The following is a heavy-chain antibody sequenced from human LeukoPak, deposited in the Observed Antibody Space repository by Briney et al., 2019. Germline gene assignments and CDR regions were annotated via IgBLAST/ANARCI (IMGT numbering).Heavy chain of an antibody. CDR3: ARSYYYDYRQIDY. J-gene: IGHJ4*02. CDR2: IYYSGST. D-gene: IGHD3-22*01. CDR1: GDSISTSSYY. V-gene: IGHV4-39*01. Sequence: SETLSLTCTVSGDSISTSSYYWGWLRQPPGKGLEWLGSIYYSGSTYYNPSLKSRVTISVDTSKNQFSLNLYSVTAADTAVFYCARSYYYDYRQIDYWGQGTLVTVSS.